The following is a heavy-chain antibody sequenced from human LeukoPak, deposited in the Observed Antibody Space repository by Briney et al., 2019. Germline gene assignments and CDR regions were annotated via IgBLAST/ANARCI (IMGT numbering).Heavy chain of an antibody. CDR1: GFTFSDYY. Sequence: KPGGSLRLSCAASGFTFSDYYMSWIRQAPGKGLEWVSYISSSGSTIYYADSVKGRFTISRDNAKNSLYLQMNGLRAEDTAVYYCARDLGDYYYYYMDVWGKGTTVTVSS. J-gene: IGHJ6*03. CDR3: ARDLGDYYYYYMDV. CDR2: ISSSGSTI. V-gene: IGHV3-11*01.